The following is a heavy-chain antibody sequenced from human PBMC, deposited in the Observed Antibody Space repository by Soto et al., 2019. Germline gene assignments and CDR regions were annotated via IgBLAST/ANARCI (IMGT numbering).Heavy chain of an antibody. V-gene: IGHV3-30*03. Sequence: QVQLVESGGGVVQPGRSLRLSCAVSRFTVSTYGMHWVRQAPGKGLEWVAVISRDGGTTYYADSVKGRFTISRDNSRNTLFLEMNSLRGDDMAVYYCTGEVASGYWGQGTLVTVSS. CDR2: ISRDGGTT. D-gene: IGHD2-8*02. CDR3: TGEVASGY. CDR1: RFTVSTYG. J-gene: IGHJ4*02.